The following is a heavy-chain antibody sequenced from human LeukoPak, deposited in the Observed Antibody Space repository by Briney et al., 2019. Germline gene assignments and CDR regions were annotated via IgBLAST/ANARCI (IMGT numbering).Heavy chain of an antibody. CDR1: GFTFSSYS. V-gene: IGHV3-21*01. J-gene: IGHJ4*02. D-gene: IGHD1-1*01. CDR2: ISSSSSYI. Sequence: GGSLRLSCAASGFTFSSYSMNWVRQAPGKGLEWVSSISSSSSYIYYADSVKGRFTVSRDNAKNSLYLQMNSLRAEDTAVYYCARDAAGYWNQRQYYFDYWGQGTLVTVSS. CDR3: ARDAAGYWNQRQYYFDY.